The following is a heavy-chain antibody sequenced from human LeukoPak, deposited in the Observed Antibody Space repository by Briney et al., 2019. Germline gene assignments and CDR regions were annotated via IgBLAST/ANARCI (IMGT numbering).Heavy chain of an antibody. V-gene: IGHV3-74*01. Sequence: QPGGSLRLSCAASGFTFSSHWMHWVRQAPGKGLVWVSRINSDGSSISYADSVKGRFTISRDNSKSTLYLQMNSLRAEDTAVYYCAKGMHSGGDNWGQGTLVTVSS. CDR1: GFTFSSHW. CDR2: INSDGSSI. CDR3: AKGMHSGGDN. J-gene: IGHJ4*02. D-gene: IGHD6-19*01.